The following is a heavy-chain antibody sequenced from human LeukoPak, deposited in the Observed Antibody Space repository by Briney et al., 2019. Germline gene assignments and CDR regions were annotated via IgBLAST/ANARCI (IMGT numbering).Heavy chain of an antibody. V-gene: IGHV4-59*01. CDR1: DGSISSYY. Sequence: PSETLSLTCTVSDGSISSYYWNWILQPPGKGLEWIGNIYNSGSTDYNPSLKSRVIISVDTSKNQFSLKLSSVTAADTAVYYCARTNQISETAFDIWGQGTMVIVSS. D-gene: IGHD1-14*01. CDR3: ARTNQISETAFDI. CDR2: IYNSGST. J-gene: IGHJ3*02.